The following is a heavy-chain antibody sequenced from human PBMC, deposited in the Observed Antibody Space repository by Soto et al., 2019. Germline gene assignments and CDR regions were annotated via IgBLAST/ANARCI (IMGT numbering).Heavy chain of an antibody. CDR3: ARGDYFDY. CDR2: ISSSSSYI. J-gene: IGHJ4*02. Sequence: EVQLVESGGGLVKPGGSLRLSCAASGFTFSSYSMNWVRQAPGEGLEWVSSISSSSSYIYYADSVKGRFTISRDNAKKTLYMQMNSLRAEDTAVYYCARGDYFDYWGQGTLVTVSS. CDR1: GFTFSSYS. V-gene: IGHV3-21*01.